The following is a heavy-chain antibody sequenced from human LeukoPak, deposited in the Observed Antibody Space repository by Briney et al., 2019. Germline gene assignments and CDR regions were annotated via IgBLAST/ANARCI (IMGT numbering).Heavy chain of an antibody. CDR1: GFTFSSYA. Sequence: GGSLRLSCAASGFTFSSYAMHWVRQAPGKGLEWVAVISYDGSNKYYADSVKGRFTISRDNSKNTLYLQMNSLRAEDTAVYLCAKDPNYYYASGSPYFDYWGQGTLVTVSS. CDR2: ISYDGSNK. CDR3: AKDPNYYYASGSPYFDY. D-gene: IGHD3-10*01. J-gene: IGHJ4*02. V-gene: IGHV3-30-3*01.